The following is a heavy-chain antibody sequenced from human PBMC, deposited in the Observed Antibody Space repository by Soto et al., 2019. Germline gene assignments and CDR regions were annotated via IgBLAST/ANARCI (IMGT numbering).Heavy chain of an antibody. CDR3: TRVKSRLRWALGY. D-gene: IGHD4-17*01. CDR1: GFTFGDYA. V-gene: IGHV3-49*04. CDR2: IRSKAYGGTT. J-gene: IGHJ4*02. Sequence: GGSLRLSCTASGFTFGDYAMSWVRQAPGKGLEWVGFIRSKAYGGTTEYAASVKGRFTISRDDSKSIAYLQMNSLKTEDTAVYYCTRVKSRLRWALGYWGQGTLVTVSS.